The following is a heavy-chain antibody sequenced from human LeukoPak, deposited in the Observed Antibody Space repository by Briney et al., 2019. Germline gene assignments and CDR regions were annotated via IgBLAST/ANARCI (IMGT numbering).Heavy chain of an antibody. CDR1: GFAFNNYA. Sequence: PGGSLRLSCAASGFAFNNYAMHWVRQAPGKGLEWVAGIWSDGIKTFYADSVKGRFTISRDSSKSSLFLQMNSLRAEDTALYYCARDYCSNGRCSATRDYWGQGTLVTVSS. V-gene: IGHV3-33*01. D-gene: IGHD2-8*01. CDR3: ARDYCSNGRCSATRDY. CDR2: IWSDGIKT. J-gene: IGHJ4*02.